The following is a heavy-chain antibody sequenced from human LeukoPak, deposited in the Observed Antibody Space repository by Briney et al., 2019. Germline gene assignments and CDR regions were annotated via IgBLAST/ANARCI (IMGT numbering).Heavy chain of an antibody. CDR1: GYTFTGYY. D-gene: IGHD2-21*02. J-gene: IGHJ4*02. V-gene: IGHV1-2*02. CDR3: ARARIVVVTAILGC. CDR2: INPNSGGA. Sequence: GASVKVSCKASGYTFTGYYMHWVRQAPGQGLEWMGWINPNSGGANYAQKFQGRVTMTRDTSISTAYMELSRLRSDDTAVYYCARARIVVVTAILGCWGQGTLVTVSS.